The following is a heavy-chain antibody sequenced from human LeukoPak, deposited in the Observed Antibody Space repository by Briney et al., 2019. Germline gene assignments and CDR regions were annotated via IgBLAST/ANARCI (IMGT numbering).Heavy chain of an antibody. CDR3: ASLGGYCSTTSCYGWSFDY. CDR2: IHYSGST. J-gene: IGHJ4*02. Sequence: SETLSLTCTVSGDSISSYFWSWIRQPPGKGLEWIGNIHYSGSTNYNPSLKSRATISIDASKNQFSLKLSSLTAADTAVYYCASLGGYCSTTSCYGWSFDYWGQGTLVTVSS. D-gene: IGHD2-2*01. CDR1: GDSISSYF. V-gene: IGHV4-59*01.